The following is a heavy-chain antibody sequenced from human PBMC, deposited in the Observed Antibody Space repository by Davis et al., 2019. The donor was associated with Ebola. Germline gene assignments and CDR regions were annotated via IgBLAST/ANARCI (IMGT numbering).Heavy chain of an antibody. CDR1: GFTFSGSA. V-gene: IGHV3-73*01. J-gene: IGHJ5*01. CDR2: VRSKANNYAT. Sequence: GESLKISCAASGFTFSGSAIHWVRQASGKGLEWLGRVRSKANNYATTYAASLKGRFSISRDESRNVTYLQMNNLKIDDTAVYYCTRVAVAWFDSWGQGTLVTVSS. CDR3: TRVAVAWFDS. D-gene: IGHD5-12*01.